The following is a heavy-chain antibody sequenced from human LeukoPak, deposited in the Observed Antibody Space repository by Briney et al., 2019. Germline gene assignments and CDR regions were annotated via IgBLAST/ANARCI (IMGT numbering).Heavy chain of an antibody. D-gene: IGHD3-9*01. CDR1: GFTFSSYA. J-gene: IGHJ5*02. CDR2: ISGSGGST. Sequence: PGGSLRLSCAASGFTFSSYAMSWVRQAPGKGLEWVSAISGSGGSTYYADSVKGRFTISRDNSKNTLYLQMNGLRAEDTAVYYCAKEDGYYDILTGYSNWFDPWGQGTLVTVSS. V-gene: IGHV3-23*01. CDR3: AKEDGYYDILTGYSNWFDP.